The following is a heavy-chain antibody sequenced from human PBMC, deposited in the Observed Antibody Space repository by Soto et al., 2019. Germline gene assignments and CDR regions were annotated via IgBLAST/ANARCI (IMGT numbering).Heavy chain of an antibody. Sequence: GESLKISCKGSGYSFTSYWISWVRQMPGKGLEWMGRIDPSDSYSNYSPSFQGHVTISADKSISTAYLQWSSLKASDTAMYYCASYSSGRFGMDVWGQGTTVTVSS. V-gene: IGHV5-10-1*01. J-gene: IGHJ6*02. CDR2: IDPSDSYS. CDR3: ASYSSGRFGMDV. CDR1: GYSFTSYW. D-gene: IGHD2-15*01.